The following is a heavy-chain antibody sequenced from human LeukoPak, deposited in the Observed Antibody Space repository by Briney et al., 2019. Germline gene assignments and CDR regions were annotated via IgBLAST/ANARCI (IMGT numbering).Heavy chain of an antibody. CDR3: ARHRGPKSYDAFDI. CDR1: GFTVSSNY. D-gene: IGHD1-26*01. J-gene: IGHJ3*02. V-gene: IGHV3-53*01. CDR2: IYSGGSI. Sequence: GGSLRLSCAASGFTVSSNYMNWVRQAPGKGLEWVSLIYSGGSIYYADSVKGRFTTSRDNSKNTLYLQMNSLRAEDTAMYYCARHRGPKSYDAFDIWGQGTMVTVSS.